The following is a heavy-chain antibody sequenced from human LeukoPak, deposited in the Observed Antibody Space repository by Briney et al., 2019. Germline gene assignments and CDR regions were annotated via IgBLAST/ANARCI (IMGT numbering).Heavy chain of an antibody. V-gene: IGHV4-61*02. Sequence: TSETLSLTCTVSGGSISSGSYYWSWIRQPAGKGLEWIGRIYTSGSTNYNPSLKSRVTISVDTSKNQFSLKLSSVTAADTAVYYCARGLGVTTYNWFDPWGQGTLVTVSS. J-gene: IGHJ5*02. CDR3: ARGLGVTTYNWFDP. D-gene: IGHD4-17*01. CDR2: IYTSGST. CDR1: GGSISSGSYY.